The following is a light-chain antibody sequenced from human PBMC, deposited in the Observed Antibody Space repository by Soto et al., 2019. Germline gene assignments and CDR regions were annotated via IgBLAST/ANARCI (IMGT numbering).Light chain of an antibody. J-gene: IGLJ2*01. Sequence: QSVLTQPPSASGTPGQRVTISCSGSSSNIGRNTVNWYQQLPGTAPKLLSYSNNQRPSGVPDRFSGSKSGTSASLAISGLQSEDEADYYCAAWDDSLNGEVFGGGTKLTVL. CDR1: SSNIGRNT. CDR3: AAWDDSLNGEV. V-gene: IGLV1-44*01. CDR2: SNN.